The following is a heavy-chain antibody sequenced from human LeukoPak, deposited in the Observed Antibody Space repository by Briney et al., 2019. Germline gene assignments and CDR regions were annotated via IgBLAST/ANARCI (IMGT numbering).Heavy chain of an antibody. V-gene: IGHV4-59*01. CDR1: GDSINAYY. CDR2: IYYGGNT. J-gene: IGHJ4*02. CDR3: ARIGSGWYGGFDY. Sequence: SETLSLTCTVSGDSINAYYWTWIRQPPGKGLEWIAYIYYGGNTSYNPSLKSRVTISVATSKNQFSLRLSSVTAADTAVCYCARIGSGWYGGFDYWGQGTLVTVSS. D-gene: IGHD6-19*01.